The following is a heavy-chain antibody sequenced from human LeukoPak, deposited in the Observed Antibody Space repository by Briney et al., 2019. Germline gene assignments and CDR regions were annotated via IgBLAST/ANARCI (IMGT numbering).Heavy chain of an antibody. J-gene: IGHJ4*02. V-gene: IGHV4-59*01. D-gene: IGHD6-13*01. CDR2: IYYSGST. Sequence: PSETLSLTCTVSGGSISSYYWSWIRQPPGKGLEWIGYIYYSGSTNYNPSLKSRVAISVDTSKNQFSLKLSSVTAADTAVYYCAGTRIAPNYGYFDYWGQGTLVTVSS. CDR3: AGTRIAPNYGYFDY. CDR1: GGSISSYY.